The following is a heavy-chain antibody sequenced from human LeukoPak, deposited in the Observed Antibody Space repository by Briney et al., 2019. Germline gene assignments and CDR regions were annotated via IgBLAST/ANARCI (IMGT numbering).Heavy chain of an antibody. V-gene: IGHV1-8*01. J-gene: IGHJ3*02. D-gene: IGHD1-26*01. CDR1: GYTFTSYD. Sequence: ASVKVSCKASGYTFTSYDINWVRQATGQGLEWMGWMNPSSGNTGYAQKFQGRVTMTRNTSISTAYMELSSLRSEDTAVYYCARMYSGSYYRSSDAFDIWGQGTMVTVSS. CDR3: ARMYSGSYYRSSDAFDI. CDR2: MNPSSGNT.